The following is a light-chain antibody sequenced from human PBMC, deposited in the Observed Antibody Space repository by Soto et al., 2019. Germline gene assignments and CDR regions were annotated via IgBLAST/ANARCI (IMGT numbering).Light chain of an antibody. CDR1: QSISSY. Sequence: DIQMTQSPSSLSASVGDRVTITCRASQSISSYLNWYQQKPGKAPKLLFYAASSLQSGVPSRFSGSGSGTDFTLTISSLQPEDFATYYCQQSYSTPRGITFGPGTKVDIK. V-gene: IGKV1-39*01. CDR2: AAS. CDR3: QQSYSTPRGIT. J-gene: IGKJ3*01.